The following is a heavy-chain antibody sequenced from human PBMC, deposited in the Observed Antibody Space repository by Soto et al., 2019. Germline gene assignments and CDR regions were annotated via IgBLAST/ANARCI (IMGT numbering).Heavy chain of an antibody. Sequence: SETLSLTCAISGDSVSSNSAAWNWIRPSPSRGLEWLGRTYYRSKWYNDYAVSVKSRITINPDTSKNQFSLQLNSVTPEDTAVYYCARERKYQLLSTYYYYGMDVWGQGTTVIVSS. CDR3: ARERKYQLLSTYYYYGMDV. V-gene: IGHV6-1*01. J-gene: IGHJ6*02. D-gene: IGHD2-2*01. CDR2: TYYRSKWYN. CDR1: GDSVSSNSAA.